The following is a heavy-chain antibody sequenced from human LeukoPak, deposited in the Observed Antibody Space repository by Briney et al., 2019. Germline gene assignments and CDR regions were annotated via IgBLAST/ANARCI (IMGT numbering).Heavy chain of an antibody. V-gene: IGHV3-53*01. CDR3: AREGQLWLGFDY. D-gene: IGHD5-18*01. CDR2: IYSGGST. Sequence: GGSLRLSCAASAFSLNAYNMNWVRQAPGKGLEWVSVIYSGGSTYYADSVKGRFTISRDNSKNTLYLQMNSLRAEDTAVYYCAREGQLWLGFDYWGQGTLVTVSS. CDR1: AFSLNAYN. J-gene: IGHJ4*02.